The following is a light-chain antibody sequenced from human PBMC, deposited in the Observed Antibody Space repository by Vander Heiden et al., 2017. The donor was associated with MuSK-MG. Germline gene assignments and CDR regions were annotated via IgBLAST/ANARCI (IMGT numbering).Light chain of an antibody. Sequence: QPVLPQPTSASGTPGQRVVISCSGSSSNIGSNTVTWYQQLPGTAPKLLIYSNNQRPSGVPDRFSGSKSGTSASLAISRLQSEDEADYYCAAWDDSLNGPVFGGGTKLTVL. CDR1: SSNIGSNT. CDR3: AAWDDSLNGPV. V-gene: IGLV1-44*01. CDR2: SNN. J-gene: IGLJ2*01.